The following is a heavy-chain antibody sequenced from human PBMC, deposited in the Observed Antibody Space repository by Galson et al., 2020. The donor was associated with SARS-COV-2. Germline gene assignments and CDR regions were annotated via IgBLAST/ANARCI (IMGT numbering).Heavy chain of an antibody. J-gene: IGHJ6*02. Sequence: GGSLRLSCAASGFTFSSYGMHWVRQAPGKGPEWVAVIWYDGSNKYYADSVKGRFTISRDNSKNTLYLQMNSLRAEDTAVYYCARAGPSTTMFLSGMDVWGQGTTVTVSS. CDR3: ARAGPSTTMFLSGMDV. V-gene: IGHV3-33*01. CDR1: GFTFSSYG. D-gene: IGHD3-9*01. CDR2: IWYDGSNK.